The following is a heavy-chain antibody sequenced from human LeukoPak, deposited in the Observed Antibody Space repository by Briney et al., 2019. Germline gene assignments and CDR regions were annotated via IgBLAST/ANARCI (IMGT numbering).Heavy chain of an antibody. V-gene: IGHV1-18*01. Sequence: ASVKVSCKASGYTFTSYGISWVRQAPGQGLEWMGWISAYNGNTNYAQKLQGRVTMTTDTSTSTAYMELRSLRSDDTAVYYCARLRKGATYYYYYYMYVWGKGTTVTVSS. J-gene: IGHJ6*03. CDR3: ARLRKGATYYYYYYMYV. D-gene: IGHD1-26*01. CDR1: GYTFTSYG. CDR2: ISAYNGNT.